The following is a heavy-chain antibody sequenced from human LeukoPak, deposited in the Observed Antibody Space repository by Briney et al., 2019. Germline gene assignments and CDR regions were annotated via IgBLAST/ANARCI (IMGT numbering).Heavy chain of an antibody. D-gene: IGHD3-16*01. CDR3: ARATFGGVMDY. CDR2: INPSGGST. V-gene: IGHV1-46*01. J-gene: IGHJ4*02. Sequence: ASVKVSCKASGYTSTSYYMHWVRQAPGQGLEWMGIINPSGGSTSYAQKFQGRVTMTRDTSTSTVYMELSSLRSEDTAVYYCARATFGGVMDYWGQGTLVTVSS. CDR1: GYTSTSYY.